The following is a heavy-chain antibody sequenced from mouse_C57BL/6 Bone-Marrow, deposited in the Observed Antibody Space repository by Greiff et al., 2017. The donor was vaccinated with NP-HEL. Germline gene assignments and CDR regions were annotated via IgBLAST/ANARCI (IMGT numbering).Heavy chain of an antibody. J-gene: IGHJ2*01. CDR3: TTGGNGKASFDY. Sequence: VQLKESGAELVRPGASVKLSCTASGFNIKDDYMHWVKQRPEQGLEWIGWIDPENGDTEYASKFQGKATITADTSSNTAYLQLSSLTSEDTAVYYCTTGGNGKASFDYWGQGTTLTVSS. D-gene: IGHD2-1*01. CDR1: GFNIKDDY. CDR2: IDPENGDT. V-gene: IGHV14-4*01.